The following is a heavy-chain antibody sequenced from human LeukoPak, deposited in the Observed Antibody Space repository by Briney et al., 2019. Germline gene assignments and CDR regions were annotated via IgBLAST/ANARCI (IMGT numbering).Heavy chain of an antibody. J-gene: IGHJ6*03. CDR1: GFTFSSYT. Sequence: GGSLRLSCAASGFTFSSYTMNWVRQAPGKGLEWVSSISTSSSYIYYADSVKGRFTISRDNAKNSLYLQMNSLRAEDTAVYYCATNNRALWFGEFGLYYYYYMDVWGKGTTVTISS. CDR3: ATNNRALWFGEFGLYYYYYMDV. D-gene: IGHD3-10*01. CDR2: ISTSSSYI. V-gene: IGHV3-21*01.